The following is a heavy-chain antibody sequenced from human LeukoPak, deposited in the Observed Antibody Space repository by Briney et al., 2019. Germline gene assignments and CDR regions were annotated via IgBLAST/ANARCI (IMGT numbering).Heavy chain of an antibody. CDR2: IYYSGST. CDR1: GGSISSSRYY. D-gene: IGHD3-3*01. J-gene: IGHJ5*02. V-gene: IGHV4-39*01. CDR3: ARHLEYDFWSGYYTGWFDP. Sequence: SETLSLTCTVSGGSISSSRYYWGWIRQPPRTGLEWIGRIYYSGSTYYNPSLKSRVTISVDTSKNQFSLKLSSVTAADTAVYYCARHLEYDFWSGYYTGWFDPWGQGTLVTVSS.